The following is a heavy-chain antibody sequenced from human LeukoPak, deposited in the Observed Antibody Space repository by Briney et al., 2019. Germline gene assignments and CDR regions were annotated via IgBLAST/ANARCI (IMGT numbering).Heavy chain of an antibody. CDR1: GFTFDDYV. D-gene: IGHD5-24*01. J-gene: IGHJ6*03. CDR3: ARGRLEMATIRSYYYYMDV. CDR2: IKSDGSDT. V-gene: IGHV3-74*01. Sequence: GRSLRLSCAASGFTFDDYVMHWVRQAPGKGLMWVSRIKSDGSDTSYADSVKGRFTISRDNAKNTLYLQMSSLRSEDTAVYYCARGRLEMATIRSYYYYMDVWGKGTTVTISS.